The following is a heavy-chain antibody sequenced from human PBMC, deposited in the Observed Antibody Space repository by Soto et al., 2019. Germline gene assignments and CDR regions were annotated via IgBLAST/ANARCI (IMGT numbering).Heavy chain of an antibody. Sequence: PSETLSLTCAVSGGSISSGGYSWSWIRQPPGKGLEWIGYIYHSGGTYYNTSLKSRVTISVDRSKNQFSLKLSSVTAADTAVYYCARAIDSGSYRYYYYGMDVWGQGTTVTVSS. CDR1: GGSISSGGYS. V-gene: IGHV4-30-2*01. CDR3: ARAIDSGSYRYYYYGMDV. J-gene: IGHJ6*02. D-gene: IGHD1-26*01. CDR2: IYHSGGT.